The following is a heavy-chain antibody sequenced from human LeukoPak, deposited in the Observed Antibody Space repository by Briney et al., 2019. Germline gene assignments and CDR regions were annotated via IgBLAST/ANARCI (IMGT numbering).Heavy chain of an antibody. CDR1: GFTFDDYA. V-gene: IGHV3-9*03. D-gene: IGHD3-9*01. CDR3: AKDTGYVILIGNHGYFDY. CDR2: ISWNSGSI. Sequence: GRSLRLSCAASGFTFDDYAIHWVRQAPGKGLEWVSGISWNSGSIGYADSVKGRFTISRDNDKNSPYCQMNSLRGEDMGLYYCAKDTGYVILIGNHGYFDYWGQGTLVTVSS. J-gene: IGHJ4*02.